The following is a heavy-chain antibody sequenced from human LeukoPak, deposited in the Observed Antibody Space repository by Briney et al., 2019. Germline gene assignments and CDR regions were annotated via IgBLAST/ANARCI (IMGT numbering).Heavy chain of an antibody. CDR2: IWSDGSNE. CDR1: GFTFSSHG. V-gene: IGHV3-33*01. J-gene: IGHJ6*04. CDR3: ARDSRSDDTGGLDV. D-gene: IGHD3-10*01. Sequence: GGSLRLSCPTSGFTFSSHGMHWVRQAPGKGLEWVAVIWSDGSNEYYADSVKGRFTISRDNSKDTLYLEMTSLWAEDTAVYYCARDSRSDDTGGLDVWGKGATVTVSS.